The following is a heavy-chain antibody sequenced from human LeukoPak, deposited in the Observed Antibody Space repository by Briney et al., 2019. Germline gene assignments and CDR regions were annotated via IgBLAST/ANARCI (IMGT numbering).Heavy chain of an antibody. Sequence: ASVKVSCKASGYTFTSYGISWVRQAPGQGLEWMGWISAYNGNTNYAQKLQGRVTMTTDTSTSTAYMELRSLRSDDTAVYYCARADLITIFGVALRVNWFDPWGQGTLVTVSS. V-gene: IGHV1-18*01. CDR2: ISAYNGNT. CDR3: ARADLITIFGVALRVNWFDP. D-gene: IGHD3-3*01. J-gene: IGHJ5*02. CDR1: GYTFTSYG.